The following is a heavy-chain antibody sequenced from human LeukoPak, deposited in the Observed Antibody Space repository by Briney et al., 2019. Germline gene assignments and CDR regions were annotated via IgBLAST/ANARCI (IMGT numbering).Heavy chain of an antibody. CDR3: AKAYSSSSFAFDI. D-gene: IGHD6-6*01. J-gene: IGHJ3*02. V-gene: IGHV3-30*02. CDR2: IRYDGSNK. CDR1: GFTFSDYD. Sequence: GGSLRLSCAGSGFTFSDYDMHWVRRAPGKGLEWVAFIRYDGSNKYYADSVKGRFTISRDNSKNTLYLQMNSLRAEDTAVYYCAKAYSSSSFAFDIWGQGTMVTVSS.